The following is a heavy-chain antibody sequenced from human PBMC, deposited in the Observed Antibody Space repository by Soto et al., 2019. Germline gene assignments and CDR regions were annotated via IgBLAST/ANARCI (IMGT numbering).Heavy chain of an antibody. CDR3: ARDGQQLAPYAMDV. Sequence: QVQLVESGGGVVQPGRSLRLSCAASGFIFKHHAMHWVRQAAGKGLEWVAQIWYDGSHTYYTDSVKGRFTISRDNLKDMVYLQMDSLRAYDTAVYYCARDGQQLAPYAMDVWGQGTTVTVSS. V-gene: IGHV3-33*01. CDR1: GFIFKHHA. J-gene: IGHJ6*02. CDR2: IWYDGSHT. D-gene: IGHD1-1*01.